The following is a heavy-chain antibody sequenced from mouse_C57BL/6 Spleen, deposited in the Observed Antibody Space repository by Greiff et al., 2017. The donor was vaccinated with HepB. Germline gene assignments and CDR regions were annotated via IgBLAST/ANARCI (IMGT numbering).Heavy chain of an antibody. D-gene: IGHD1-1*01. V-gene: IGHV1-64*01. J-gene: IGHJ2*01. CDR2: IHPNSGST. CDR1: GYTFTSYW. Sequence: QVQLQQPGAELVKPGASVKLSCKASGYTFTSYWMHWVKQRPGQGLEWIGMIHPNSGSTNYNEKFKSKATLTVDKSSSTAYMQLSSLTSEDSAVYYCARRGPTTVVATDFDYWGQGTTLTVSS. CDR3: ARRGPTTVVATDFDY.